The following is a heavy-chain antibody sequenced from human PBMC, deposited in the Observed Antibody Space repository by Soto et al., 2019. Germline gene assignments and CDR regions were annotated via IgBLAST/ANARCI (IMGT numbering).Heavy chain of an antibody. J-gene: IGHJ5*02. V-gene: IGHV4-59*06. CDR1: GGSISGHY. CDR3: VRGGIAGHWFDP. CDR2: IFHSGST. D-gene: IGHD2-15*01. Sequence: PPETLSLTCTVSGGSISGHYWSWIRQPPGKGLEWLGYIFHSGSTLYNPSLRGRLTLSADTSRNQLSLYLTSVTAADTAVYYCVRGGIAGHWFDPWGQGILVTVSS.